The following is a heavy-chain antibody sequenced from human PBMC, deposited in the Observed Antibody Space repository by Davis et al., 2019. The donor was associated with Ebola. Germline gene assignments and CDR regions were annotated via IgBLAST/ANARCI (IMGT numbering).Heavy chain of an antibody. CDR3: ARGFTTDYYYYGMDV. CDR2: IIPIFGTA. D-gene: IGHD1-26*01. J-gene: IGHJ6*02. Sequence: SVKVSCKASGYTFSSYAISWVRQAPGQGLEWMGGIIPIFGTANYAQKFQGRVTMTRNTSISTAYMELSSLRSEDTAVYYCARGFTTDYYYYGMDVWGQGTTVTVSS. V-gene: IGHV1-69*05. CDR1: GYTFSSYA.